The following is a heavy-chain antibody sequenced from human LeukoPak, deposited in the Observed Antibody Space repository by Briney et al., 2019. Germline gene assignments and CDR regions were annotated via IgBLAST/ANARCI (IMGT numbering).Heavy chain of an antibody. CDR1: GFSLSTSGVG. CDR3: ARIXXGGNSGYFDY. J-gene: IGHJ4*02. V-gene: IGHV2-5*01. Sequence: SGPTLVNPTQTLTLTCTFSGFSLSTSGVGVGWIRQPPGKALEWLALIYWNDDKRYSPSLESRLTITRDTSKSQVALTMTNMDPVDTATYYCARIXXGGNSGYFDYWGQGTLLTVS. D-gene: IGHD4-23*01. CDR2: IYWNDDK.